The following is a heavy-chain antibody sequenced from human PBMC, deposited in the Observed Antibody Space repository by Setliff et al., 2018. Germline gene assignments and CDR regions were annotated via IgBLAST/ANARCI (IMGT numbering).Heavy chain of an antibody. J-gene: IGHJ5*02. V-gene: IGHV3-64*01. CDR1: GFSFSSYA. CDR2: ISSNGGST. CDR3: ARGRIPRIFGVALNWFDP. D-gene: IGHD3-3*02. Sequence: GGSLRLSCAASGFSFSSYAMHWVRQAPGKGLEYVSAISSNGGSTYYANSVKGRFTISRDNSKNTLYLQMGSLRAEDMAAYYCARGRIPRIFGVALNWFDPWGQGTLVTV.